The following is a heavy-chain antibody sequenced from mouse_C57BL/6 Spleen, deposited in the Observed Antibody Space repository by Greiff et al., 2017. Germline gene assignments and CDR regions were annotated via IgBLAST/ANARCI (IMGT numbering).Heavy chain of an antibody. J-gene: IGHJ4*01. D-gene: IGHD2-4*01. CDR3: ARCYDYDAPYYYAMDY. Sequence: QVQLQQSGAELVKPGASVKISCKASGYAFSSYWMNWVKQRPGKGLEWIGQIYPGDGDTNYNGKFKGKATLTADKSSSTAYMQLSSLTSEDSAVYFCARCYDYDAPYYYAMDYWGQGTSVTVSS. CDR1: GYAFSSYW. CDR2: IYPGDGDT. V-gene: IGHV1-80*01.